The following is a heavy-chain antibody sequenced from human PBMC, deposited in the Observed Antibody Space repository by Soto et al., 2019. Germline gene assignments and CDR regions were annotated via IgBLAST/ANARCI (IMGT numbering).Heavy chain of an antibody. D-gene: IGHD1-26*01. CDR3: ARGRSGVGATTRYYYYYGMDV. V-gene: IGHV4-34*01. CDR1: GGSFSGYY. J-gene: IGHJ6*02. CDR2: INHSGST. Sequence: PSETLSLTCAVYGGSFSGYYWSWIRQPPGKGLEWIGEINHSGSTNYNPSLKSRVTISVDTSKNQFSLKLSSVTAADTAVYYCARGRSGVGATTRYYYYYGMDVWGQGTTVTVSS.